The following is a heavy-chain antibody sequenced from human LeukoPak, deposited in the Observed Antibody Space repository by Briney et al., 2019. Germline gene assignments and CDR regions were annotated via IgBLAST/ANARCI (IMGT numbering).Heavy chain of an antibody. CDR1: GYTFTGYY. Sequence: ASVKVSCKASGYTFTGYYMHWVRQAPGQGLEWMGWINPNSGGTNYAQKFQGRVTMTRDTSISTAYMELSRLRSDDTAVYYCARAGPAARPYYYYYMDVWGKGTTVTVSS. CDR3: ARAGPAARPYYYYYMDV. CDR2: INPNSGGT. J-gene: IGHJ6*03. V-gene: IGHV1-2*02. D-gene: IGHD2-2*01.